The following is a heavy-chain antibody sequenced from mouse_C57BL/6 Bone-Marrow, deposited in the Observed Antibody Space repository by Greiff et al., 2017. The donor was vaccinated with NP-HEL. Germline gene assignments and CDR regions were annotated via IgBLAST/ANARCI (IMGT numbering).Heavy chain of an antibody. CDR2: INSDGGST. CDR3: ARVYYDYGFAY. D-gene: IGHD2-4*01. V-gene: IGHV5-2*01. Sequence: EVQGVESGGGLVQPGESLKLSCESNEYEFPSHDMSWVRKTPEKRLELVAAINSDGGSTYYPDTMESRFIISRDNTKKTLYLQMSRLRSEDTALYYCARVYYDYGFAYWGQGTLVTVSA. J-gene: IGHJ3*01. CDR1: EYEFPSHD.